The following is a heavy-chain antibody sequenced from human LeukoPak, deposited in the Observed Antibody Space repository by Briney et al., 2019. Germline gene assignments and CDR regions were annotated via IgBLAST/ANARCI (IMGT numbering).Heavy chain of an antibody. J-gene: IGHJ4*02. D-gene: IGHD4-23*01. CDR3: ARDYGGNESPTGAFDY. Sequence: PGGSLRLSCAASGFTFSSYSMNWVRQAPGKGLEWVSSISSSSSYIYYADSMKGRFTISRDNAKNSLYLQMNSLRAEDTAVYYCARDYGGNESPTGAFDYWGQGTLVTVSS. CDR1: GFTFSSYS. V-gene: IGHV3-21*01. CDR2: ISSSSSYI.